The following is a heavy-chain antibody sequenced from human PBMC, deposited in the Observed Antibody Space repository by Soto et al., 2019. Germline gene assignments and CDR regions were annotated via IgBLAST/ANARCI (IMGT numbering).Heavy chain of an antibody. J-gene: IGHJ5*02. V-gene: IGHV1-69*13. Sequence: GASVKVSCKASGGTFSSYAISWVRQAPGQGLEWMGGIIPIFGTANYAQKFQGRVTITADESTSTAYMELSSLRSEDTAVYYCARVVGATVGWEDWFDPWGQGTLVTVSS. CDR3: ARVVGATVGWEDWFDP. CDR1: GGTFSSYA. CDR2: IIPIFGTA. D-gene: IGHD1-26*01.